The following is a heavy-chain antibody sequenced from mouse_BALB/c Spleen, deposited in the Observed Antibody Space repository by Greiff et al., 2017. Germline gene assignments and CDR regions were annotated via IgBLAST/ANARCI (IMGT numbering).Heavy chain of an antibody. J-gene: IGHJ1*01. D-gene: IGHD1-1*02. CDR2: IYPGSGST. V-gene: IGHV1-55*01. CDR3: ARGLWSDV. CDR1: GYNFTSYW. Sequence: QVQLQQPGAELVKPGTSVKLSCKASGYNFTSYWISWVKLRPGQGLEWIGDIYPGSGSTNYNEKFKSKATLTVDTSSSTAYMQLSSLASEDSALYYCARGLWSDVWGAGTTVTVSS.